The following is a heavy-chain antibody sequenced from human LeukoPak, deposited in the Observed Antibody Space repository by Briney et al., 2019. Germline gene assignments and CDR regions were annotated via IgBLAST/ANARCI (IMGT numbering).Heavy chain of an antibody. D-gene: IGHD6-6*01. Sequence: SETLSLTCTVSGGAISTSNYYWGWIRQPPGKGLEWIGNIYYSGSTYYNPSLKSRVTISVDTSKNQFSLKLSSVTAADTAVYYCARDRSQLVSANFDYWGQGTLVTVSS. J-gene: IGHJ4*02. CDR3: ARDRSQLVSANFDY. CDR1: GGAISTSNYY. V-gene: IGHV4-39*07. CDR2: IYYSGST.